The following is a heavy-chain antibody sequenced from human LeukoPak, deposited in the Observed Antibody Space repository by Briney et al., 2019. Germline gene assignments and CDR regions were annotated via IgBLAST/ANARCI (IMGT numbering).Heavy chain of an antibody. D-gene: IGHD6-13*01. Sequence: YSQKFQGRVTITSDTSASTAYMELSSLRSEDTAVYYCARDGNPLYSRSWSPLIIYGMDVWGQGTTVTVSS. V-gene: IGHV1-3*01. CDR3: ARDGNPLYSRSWSPLIIYGMDV. J-gene: IGHJ6*02.